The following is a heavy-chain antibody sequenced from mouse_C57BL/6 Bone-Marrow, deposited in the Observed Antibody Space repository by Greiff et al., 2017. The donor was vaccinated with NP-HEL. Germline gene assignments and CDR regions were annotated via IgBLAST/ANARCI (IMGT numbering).Heavy chain of an antibody. CDR2: IDPSDSET. J-gene: IGHJ3*01. V-gene: IGHV1-52*01. CDR1: GYTFTSYW. D-gene: IGHD2-3*01. CDR3: ARDGYYAWFAY. Sequence: VQLQQPGAELVRPGSSVKLSCKASGYTFTSYWMHWVKQRPIQGLEWIGNIDPSDSETHYNQKFKDKATLTVDQSSSTAYMQLSSLTSEDSAVYYCARDGYYAWFAYWGQGTLVTVSA.